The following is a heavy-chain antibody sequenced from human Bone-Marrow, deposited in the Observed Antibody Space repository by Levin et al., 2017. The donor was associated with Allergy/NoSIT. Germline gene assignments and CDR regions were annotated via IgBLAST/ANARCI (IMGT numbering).Heavy chain of an antibody. J-gene: IGHJ4*02. CDR1: FFPFLPPS. CDR3: ARGEISGVTGDY. CDR2: IYSGGST. D-gene: IGHD3-10*01. V-gene: IGHV3-53*01. Sequence: GESLPLSFSSSFFPFLPPSLLFFLPSPFPGLAWVSLIYSGGSTYYADSVKGRFTISRDKSKNTLYLQMNSLRVEDTAVYYCARGEISGVTGDYWGQGTLVTVSS.